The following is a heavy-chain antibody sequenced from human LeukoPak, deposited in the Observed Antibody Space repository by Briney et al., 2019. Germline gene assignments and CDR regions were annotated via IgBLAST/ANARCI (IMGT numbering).Heavy chain of an antibody. CDR2: ISSSSDYI. CDR1: GFTFSDYS. J-gene: IGHJ6*02. Sequence: PGGSLRLSCPASGFTFSDYSMSWVRRAPGKGLEWVSSISSSSDYIYYADSVKGRFTISRDNARNSLYLQMNSLRAEDTAVYYCARSRSVSNYKGMDVWGQGTTVTVSS. V-gene: IGHV3-21*01. D-gene: IGHD5/OR15-5a*01. CDR3: ARSRSVSNYKGMDV.